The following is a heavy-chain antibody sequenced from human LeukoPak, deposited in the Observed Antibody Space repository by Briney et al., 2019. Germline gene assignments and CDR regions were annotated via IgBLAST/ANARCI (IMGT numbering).Heavy chain of an antibody. CDR3: ARAGGPGTVDY. V-gene: IGHV3-7*03. CDR1: GGSISSYY. J-gene: IGHJ4*02. CDR2: INHDGRET. Sequence: ETLSLTCTVSGGSISSYYWSWVRQAPGKGLEWVANINHDGRETYYVDSVKGRFTISRDNAKNSLFLQMNSLRVEDTAVYYCARAGGPGTVDYWGQGTLLAVSS. D-gene: IGHD1-26*01.